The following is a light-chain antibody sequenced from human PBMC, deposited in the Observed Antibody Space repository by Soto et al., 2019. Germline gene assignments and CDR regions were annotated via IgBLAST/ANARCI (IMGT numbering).Light chain of an antibody. J-gene: IGKJ3*01. Sequence: DIQLTQSPSFLSASVGDRVTITCRASQGISSYLAWYQQKPGKAPKLLIYAASTLQSGVPSRFSGSGSGTEFTLTISSLQPEDFATYYCQQLNSYRRSFTFGPGTKVDIK. CDR1: QGISSY. V-gene: IGKV1-9*01. CDR3: QQLNSYRRSFT. CDR2: AAS.